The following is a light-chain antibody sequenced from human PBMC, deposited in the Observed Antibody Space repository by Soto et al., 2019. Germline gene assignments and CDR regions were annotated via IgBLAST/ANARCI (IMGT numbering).Light chain of an antibody. CDR2: EVT. V-gene: IGLV2-14*01. J-gene: IGLJ2*01. Sequence: QSVLTQPASVSGSPGQSITISCTGSGSDVGAYNYVSWYQQHPDKAPKLLIFEVTNRPSGVSDRFSGSKSGNTASLTISSLQAEDEADYYCSSYTSSSTPVVFGGGTQLTVL. CDR1: GSDVGAYNY. CDR3: SSYTSSSTPVV.